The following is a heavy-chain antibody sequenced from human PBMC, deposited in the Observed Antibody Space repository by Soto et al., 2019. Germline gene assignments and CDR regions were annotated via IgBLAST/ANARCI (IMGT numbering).Heavy chain of an antibody. J-gene: IGHJ6*02. V-gene: IGHV1-2*02. CDR3: ARILITMVRGVTPNYYYYGMDV. CDR2: INPNSGGT. Sequence: QVQLVQSGAEVKKPGASVKVSCKASGYTFTGYYMHWVRQAPGQGLEWMGWINPNSGGTNYAQKFQGRVTMTRDTSISTAYMELSRLRSDDTAVYYCARILITMVRGVTPNYYYYGMDVWGQGTTVTVSS. CDR1: GYTFTGYY. D-gene: IGHD3-10*01.